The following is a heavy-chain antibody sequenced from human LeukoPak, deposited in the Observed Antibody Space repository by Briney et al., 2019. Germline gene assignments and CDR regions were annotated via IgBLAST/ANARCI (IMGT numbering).Heavy chain of an antibody. CDR2: INHSGST. J-gene: IGHJ4*02. D-gene: IGHD3-10*01. V-gene: IGHV4-34*01. Sequence: SETLSLTCAVYGGSFSGYYWSWIRQPPGKGLEWIGEINHSGSTNYNPSLKSRVTISVDTSKNQFSLKLSSVTAADTAVYYCAIGWFGELLYHKFDYWGQGTLVTVSS. CDR1: GGSFSGYY. CDR3: AIGWFGELLYHKFDY.